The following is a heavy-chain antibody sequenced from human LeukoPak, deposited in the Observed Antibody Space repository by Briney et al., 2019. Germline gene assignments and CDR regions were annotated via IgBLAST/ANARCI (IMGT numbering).Heavy chain of an antibody. CDR1: GFTFSSDA. J-gene: IGHJ4*02. CDR2: ISGSGGST. D-gene: IGHD3-10*01. CDR3: AKDQGYYYGSGSYVFDY. V-gene: IGHV3-23*01. Sequence: GGSLRLSCAASGFTFSSDAMSWVRQAPGKGLEWVSAISGSGGSTYYADSVEGRFTISRDNSKNTLYLQMNSLRAEDTAVYYCAKDQGYYYGSGSYVFDYWGQGTLVTVSS.